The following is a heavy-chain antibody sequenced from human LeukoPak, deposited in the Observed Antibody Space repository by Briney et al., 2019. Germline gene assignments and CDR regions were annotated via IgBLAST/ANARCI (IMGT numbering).Heavy chain of an antibody. CDR1: GYTFTSYG. Sequence: GASVKVSCKASGYTFTSYGISWVRQAPGQGLEWMGWISAYNGNTNYAQKLQGRVTMTTGTSTSTAYMELSSLRSEDTAVYYCARSSGKQLAFDYWGQGTLVTVSS. J-gene: IGHJ4*02. V-gene: IGHV1-18*01. D-gene: IGHD6-6*01. CDR2: ISAYNGNT. CDR3: ARSSGKQLAFDY.